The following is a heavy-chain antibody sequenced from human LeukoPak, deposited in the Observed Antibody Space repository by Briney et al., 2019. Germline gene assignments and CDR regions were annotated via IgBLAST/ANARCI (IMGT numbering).Heavy chain of an antibody. Sequence: GASVKVSCKASGYTFTSYGISWVRQAPGQGLEWMGRIIPILGIANYAQKFQGRVTITADKSTSTAYMELSSLRSEDTTVYYCARFGESVFANNWFDPWGQGTLVTVSS. CDR1: GYTFTSYG. CDR2: IIPILGIA. V-gene: IGHV1-69*04. CDR3: ARFGESVFANNWFDP. D-gene: IGHD3-10*01. J-gene: IGHJ5*02.